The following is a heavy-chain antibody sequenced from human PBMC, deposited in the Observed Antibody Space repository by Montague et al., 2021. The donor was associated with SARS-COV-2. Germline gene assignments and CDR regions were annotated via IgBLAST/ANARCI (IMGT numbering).Heavy chain of an antibody. CDR2: VYYTGST. V-gene: IGHV4-59*01. D-gene: IGHD2-2*01. J-gene: IGHJ4*02. Sequence: SETLSLTCAVSGGSISGYYWSWMRQSPGKGLEWIGHVYYTGSTKYTPSLKTRVTLSLDTPKNHFSLKLRSVTAADTAVYYCARAQTTCLIANCVNYFDYWGQGALVTVSS. CDR3: ARAQTTCLIANCVNYFDY. CDR1: GGSISGYY.